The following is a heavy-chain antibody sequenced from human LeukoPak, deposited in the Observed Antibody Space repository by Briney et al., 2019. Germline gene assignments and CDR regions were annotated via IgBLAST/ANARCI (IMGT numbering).Heavy chain of an antibody. V-gene: IGHV3-33*01. D-gene: IGHD6-13*01. J-gene: IGHJ4*02. CDR1: GFTFRSYG. Sequence: GGSLRLSCAASGFTFRSYGMHWVRQAPGKGLEWVAVIWYDGSNKYYADSVKGRFTISRDNSKNTLFLQMNTLRAEDTAVYYCARGSSHNFDYWGQGNLVTVSS. CDR3: ARGSSHNFDY. CDR2: IWYDGSNK.